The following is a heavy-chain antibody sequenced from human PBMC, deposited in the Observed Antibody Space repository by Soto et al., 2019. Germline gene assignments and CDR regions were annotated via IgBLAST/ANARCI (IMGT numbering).Heavy chain of an antibody. V-gene: IGHV4-39*02. J-gene: IGHJ4*02. CDR3: ARDHSRYYYDSSGSPFDY. CDR1: GGSISSSSYY. Sequence: SETLSLTCTVSGGSISSSSYYWGWIRQPPGKGLEWIGSIYYSGSTYYNPSLKSRVTISVDTSKNQFSLKRSSVTAADTAVYYCARDHSRYYYDSSGSPFDYWGQGTLVTVSS. CDR2: IYYSGST. D-gene: IGHD3-22*01.